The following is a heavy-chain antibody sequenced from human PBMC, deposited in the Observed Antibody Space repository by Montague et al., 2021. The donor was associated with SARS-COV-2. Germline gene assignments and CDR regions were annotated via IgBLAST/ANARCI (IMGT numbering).Heavy chain of an antibody. Sequence: LRLSCAASGFTFSSYWMHWVRQPPGKGLEWIGEINHSGSTNYNPSLKSRVTISVDTSKNQFSLKLSSVTAADTAVYYCARGLGRIEEVWGQGTTVTVSS. CDR2: INHSGST. J-gene: IGHJ6*02. CDR3: ARGLGRIEEV. V-gene: IGHV4-34*01. D-gene: IGHD1-26*01. CDR1: GFTFSSYW.